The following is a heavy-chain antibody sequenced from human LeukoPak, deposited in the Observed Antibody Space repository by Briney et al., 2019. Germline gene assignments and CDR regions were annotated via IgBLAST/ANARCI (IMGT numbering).Heavy chain of an antibody. CDR1: GFTFSSYE. CDR2: ISSGGSST. Sequence: GGSLRLSCAASGFTFSSYEMNWVRQAPGKGLEWVSYISSGGSSTFYADSVKGRFTISRDNSKNTLYLQMNSLRAEDTAVYYCARQAGAYSHPYDYWGQGTLVTVSS. CDR3: ARQAGAYSHPYDY. D-gene: IGHD4/OR15-4a*01. J-gene: IGHJ4*02. V-gene: IGHV3-48*03.